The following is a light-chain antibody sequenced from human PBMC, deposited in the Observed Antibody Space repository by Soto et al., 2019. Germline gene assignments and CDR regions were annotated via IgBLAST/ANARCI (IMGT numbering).Light chain of an antibody. CDR2: AAS. CDR1: QSISSY. Sequence: DIQMTQSPSFLSASVGDRVTITCRASQSISSYLNWYQQKPGKAPKLLIYAASSLQSGVPSRFSGSGSGTDFTLTISSLQPEDFATNYCQCGYSTPRDTFGQGTKLEIK. CDR3: QCGYSTPRDT. J-gene: IGKJ2*01. V-gene: IGKV1-39*02.